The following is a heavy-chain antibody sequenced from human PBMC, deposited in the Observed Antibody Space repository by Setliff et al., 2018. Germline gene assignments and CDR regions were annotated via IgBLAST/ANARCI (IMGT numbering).Heavy chain of an antibody. D-gene: IGHD2-21*02. Sequence: ASVKVSCKASGYTFTNYVFHWVRQAPGQRLEWMGWINTNTGNPSYAQDFTGRFVFSLDTSVSTAYLQISSLKAEDSAVYYCARASRFGTAIYKGDYYMDVWGNGTTVTVSS. J-gene: IGHJ6*03. V-gene: IGHV7-4-1*02. CDR1: GYTFTNYV. CDR2: INTNTGNP. CDR3: ARASRFGTAIYKGDYYMDV.